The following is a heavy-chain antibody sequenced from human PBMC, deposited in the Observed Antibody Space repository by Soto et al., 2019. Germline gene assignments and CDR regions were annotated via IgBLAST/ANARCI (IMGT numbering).Heavy chain of an antibody. CDR1: GSIFIGYG. D-gene: IGHD5-12*01. CDR3: AKNSAATIRVGYDY. Sequence: GGSLRLSCVVPGSIFIGYGMHWVRQAPGKGLEWVAGIWHDGGEIYYADSVKGRFTISRDNSKNTLYLQMNSLRAEDTAVYYCAKNSAATIRVGYDYWGQGTLVTVSS. J-gene: IGHJ4*02. CDR2: IWHDGGEI. V-gene: IGHV3-33*06.